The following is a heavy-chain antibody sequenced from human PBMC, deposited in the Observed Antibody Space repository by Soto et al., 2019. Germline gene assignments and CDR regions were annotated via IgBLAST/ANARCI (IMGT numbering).Heavy chain of an antibody. CDR3: ARASIVGATWWFDP. CDR2: IYYSGST. V-gene: IGHV4-31*03. Sequence: QVQLQESGPGLVKPSQTLSLTCTVSGGSISSGGYYWSWIRQHPGKGLEWIGYIYYSGSTYYNPSLKSRVTISVDTSKNQFSLKLSSVTAADTAVYYCARASIVGATWWFDPWGQGTLVTVSS. CDR1: GGSISSGGYY. J-gene: IGHJ5*02. D-gene: IGHD1-26*01.